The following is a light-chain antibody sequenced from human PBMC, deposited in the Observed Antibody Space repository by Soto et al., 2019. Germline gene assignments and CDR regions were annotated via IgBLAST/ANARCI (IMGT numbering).Light chain of an antibody. Sequence: EVVLTQSPGTLSLSPGERATLSCRASQSVSSGYLGWYQQKPGQAPRLLIYGASSTATGIPDRFSGSGSETDFTLTISRLEPEDFAVYFCQQYTYTPWTFGQGTKVEIK. CDR3: QQYTYTPWT. J-gene: IGKJ1*01. V-gene: IGKV3-20*01. CDR2: GAS. CDR1: QSVSSGY.